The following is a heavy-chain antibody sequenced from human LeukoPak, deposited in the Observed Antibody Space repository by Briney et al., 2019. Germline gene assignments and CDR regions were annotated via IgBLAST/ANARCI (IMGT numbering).Heavy chain of an antibody. CDR1: GFTPSSYA. D-gene: IGHD3-22*01. CDR2: ISYDGSNK. V-gene: IGHV3-30-3*01. J-gene: IGHJ4*02. CDR3: ARVYYDSSGYYWELDC. Sequence: GTSLRLSCAASGFTPSSYAMHWVRQAPGKGLEWVAVISYDGSNKYYADSVKGRFTISRDNSKNTLYLQMNSLRAEDTAVYYCARVYYDSSGYYWELDCWGQGTLVTVSS.